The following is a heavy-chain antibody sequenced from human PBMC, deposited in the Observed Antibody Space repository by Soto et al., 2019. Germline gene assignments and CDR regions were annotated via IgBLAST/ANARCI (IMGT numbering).Heavy chain of an antibody. Sequence: QVQLVQSGAEVKKPGASVKVSCKASGYTFTSYAMHWVRQAPGQRLEWMGWINAGNGNTKYSQKFQGRVTITRDTSASTAYMELSSLRSEDTAVYYCAGEGQLLYYYYYMDVWGKGTTVTVSS. J-gene: IGHJ6*03. CDR1: GYTFTSYA. V-gene: IGHV1-3*01. CDR3: AGEGQLLYYYYYMDV. D-gene: IGHD2-2*01. CDR2: INAGNGNT.